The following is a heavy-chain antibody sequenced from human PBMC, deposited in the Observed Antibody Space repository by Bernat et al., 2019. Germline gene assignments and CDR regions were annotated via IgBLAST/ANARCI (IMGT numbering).Heavy chain of an antibody. CDR2: IYWDDDK. J-gene: IGHJ4*02. CDR1: GFSLSTSGVG. Sequence: QITLKESGPTLVKPTQTLTLTCTFSGFSLSTSGVGVGWIRQPPGKALEWLALIYWDDDKRYSPSLKSRLTITKDTSKNQVVLTMTNMDPVDTATYYCAHRRDYYDSQPFDYWGQGTLVTVSS. CDR3: AHRRDYYDSQPFDY. D-gene: IGHD3-22*01. V-gene: IGHV2-5*02.